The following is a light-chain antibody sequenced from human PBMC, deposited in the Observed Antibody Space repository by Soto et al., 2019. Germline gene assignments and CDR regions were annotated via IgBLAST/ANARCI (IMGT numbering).Light chain of an antibody. CDR3: QQYETFSGT. CDR2: DAS. J-gene: IGKJ1*01. Sequence: DIQMTQSPSTLSASVGDRVTITCRASQSISSWLAWYQQKPGKAPKLLIYDASSWAGGVPSRFTGSGSGTEFTLTIASLQPDDFATYYCQQYETFSGTFGPGTKVDIK. CDR1: QSISSW. V-gene: IGKV1-5*01.